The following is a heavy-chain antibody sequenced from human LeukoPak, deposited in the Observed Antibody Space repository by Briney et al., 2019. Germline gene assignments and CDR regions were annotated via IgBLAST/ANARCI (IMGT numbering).Heavy chain of an antibody. CDR1: GGSISSGSYY. J-gene: IGHJ6*02. CDR2: ISHSGST. Sequence: SQTLSLTCTVSGGSISSGSYYWSWIRQPAGKGLEWIGYISHSGSTYYNPSLQSRLNISVDTSQSQFSLRLTSVTAADTAVYYCARERVTMVRGLSGMDVWGQGTTVTVSS. V-gene: IGHV4-31*03. CDR3: ARERVTMVRGLSGMDV. D-gene: IGHD3-10*01.